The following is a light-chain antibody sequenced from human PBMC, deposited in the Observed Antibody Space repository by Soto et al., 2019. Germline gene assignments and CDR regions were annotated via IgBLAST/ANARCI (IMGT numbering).Light chain of an antibody. V-gene: IGKV3-15*01. Sequence: EIVMTQSPATLSVSPGERATLSCRASQSITSNLAWYQQKPGQPPRLLIYGASTRATGVPARFSGSGSGTEFTLTISSLQSEDLAVYYCQQANSFPLTFGGGTKVEIK. CDR3: QQANSFPLT. CDR2: GAS. CDR1: QSITSN. J-gene: IGKJ4*01.